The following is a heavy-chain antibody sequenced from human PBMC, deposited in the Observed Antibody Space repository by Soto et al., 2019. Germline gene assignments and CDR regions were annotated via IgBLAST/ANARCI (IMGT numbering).Heavy chain of an antibody. CDR1: GFTFSRYW. J-gene: IGHJ4*02. CDR2: LNTDGTTA. Sequence: GGSLRLSCAASGFTFSRYWMHWVRQAPGKGLMWVSRLNTDGTTAAYADSVKGRFTISRDNAKNTLYLLMNSLSAEDTAVYYCASEAMATSNFDYWGQGTLVTVSS. V-gene: IGHV3-74*01. CDR3: ASEAMATSNFDY. D-gene: IGHD5-12*01.